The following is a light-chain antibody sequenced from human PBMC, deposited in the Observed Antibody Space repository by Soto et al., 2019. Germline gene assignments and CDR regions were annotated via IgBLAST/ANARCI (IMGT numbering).Light chain of an antibody. CDR3: LLSYNAARV. V-gene: IGLV7-46*01. Sequence: QTVVTQEPSLTVSPVGTVTLTCGSSTGAVTSNHHPYWFQQKAGQAPRTLIYDTSNKHSWTPARFSGSLLGDKAALTLSGAQPEDEAQYYCLLSYNAARVFGGGTKVTVL. CDR1: TGAVTSNHH. J-gene: IGLJ2*01. CDR2: DTS.